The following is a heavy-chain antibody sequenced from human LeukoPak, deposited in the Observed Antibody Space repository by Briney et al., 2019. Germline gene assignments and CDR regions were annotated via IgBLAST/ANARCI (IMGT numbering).Heavy chain of an antibody. CDR1: GYTFTSYG. CDR3: ARSRSNTPDAFDI. D-gene: IGHD2-15*01. V-gene: IGHV1-18*01. Sequence: ASVKDSWKASGYTFTSYGISWVRQATGQGLEWVGWISAYNGNTNYAQKLKGRVTMTTDTSTSTAYMELRSLRSDDTAVYCCARSRSNTPDAFDIWGQGTMVTVSS. CDR2: ISAYNGNT. J-gene: IGHJ3*02.